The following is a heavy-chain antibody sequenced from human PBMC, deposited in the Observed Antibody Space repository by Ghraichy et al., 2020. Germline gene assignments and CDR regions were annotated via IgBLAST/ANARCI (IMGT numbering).Heavy chain of an antibody. J-gene: IGHJ6*02. CDR3: ARDNGYSSSSGKGPPRYYYGMDV. CDR1: GFTFSSYS. V-gene: IGHV3-21*01. CDR2: ISSSSSYI. Sequence: GGSLRLSCAASGFTFSSYSMNWVRQAPGKGLEWVSSISSSSSYIYYADSVKGRFTISRDNAKNSLYLQMNSLRAEDTAVYYCARDNGYSSSSGKGPPRYYYGMDVWGQGTTVTVSS. D-gene: IGHD6-6*01.